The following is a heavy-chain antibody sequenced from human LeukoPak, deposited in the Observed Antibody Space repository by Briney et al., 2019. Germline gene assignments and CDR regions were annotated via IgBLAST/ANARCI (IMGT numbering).Heavy chain of an antibody. J-gene: IGHJ5*02. D-gene: IGHD3-22*01. CDR3: ARDRKRRTSADSSYNWFDP. CDR2: INPNSGGT. CDR1: GYPFTRYG. Sequence: ASVKVSCKASGYPFTRYGITWVRQAPGQGLEWMGWINPNSGGTNYAQKFQGRVTMTRDTSISTAYMELSRLRSDDTAVYYCARDRKRRTSADSSYNWFDPWGQGTLVTVSS. V-gene: IGHV1-2*02.